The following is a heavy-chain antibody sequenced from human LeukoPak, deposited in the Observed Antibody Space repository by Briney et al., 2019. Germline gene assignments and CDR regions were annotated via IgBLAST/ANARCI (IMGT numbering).Heavy chain of an antibody. D-gene: IGHD2-2*01. J-gene: IGHJ4*02. Sequence: GKSQRLSCAASGFTFNNYGMHWVRQAPGKGLEWVAVISYDGRNIHYPDSVKGRFTISRDISTDTLRLQMDSLRTEDTAVYYCAKGPLRGTAAAIDYWGQGTLVTVSS. CDR2: ISYDGRNI. V-gene: IGHV3-30*18. CDR3: AKGPLRGTAAAIDY. CDR1: GFTFNNYG.